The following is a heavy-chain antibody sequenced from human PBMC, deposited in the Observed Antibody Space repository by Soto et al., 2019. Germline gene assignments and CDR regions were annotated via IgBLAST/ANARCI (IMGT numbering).Heavy chain of an antibody. D-gene: IGHD3-22*01. CDR2: IYWDDDK. CDR3: ARGSRYYGGKAFDY. CDR1: GFSLSTHGVA. Sequence: QITLEESGPTLVKPTQTLTLTCTFSGFSLSTHGVAVAWIRQPPGKALEWLALIYWDDDKRYSPSLKSRLTITKDTSKSQVVLTMSNIDAVDTATYYCARGSRYYGGKAFDYWGQGTLVTVSS. J-gene: IGHJ4*02. V-gene: IGHV2-5*02.